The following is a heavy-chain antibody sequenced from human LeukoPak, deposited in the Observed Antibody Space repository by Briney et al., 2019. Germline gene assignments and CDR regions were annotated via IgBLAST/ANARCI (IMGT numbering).Heavy chain of an antibody. J-gene: IGHJ6*02. CDR2: IYPGDSDT. Sequence: GESLRISCKGSGYSFTSYWIGWVRQMPGKGLEWMGIIYPGDSDTRYSPSFQGQVTISADKSISTAYLQWSSLKASDTAMYHCARLPATGGSKYYYYYYGMDVWGQGTTVTVSS. CDR3: ARLPATGGSKYYYYYYGMDV. V-gene: IGHV5-51*01. CDR1: GYSFTSYW. D-gene: IGHD5-24*01.